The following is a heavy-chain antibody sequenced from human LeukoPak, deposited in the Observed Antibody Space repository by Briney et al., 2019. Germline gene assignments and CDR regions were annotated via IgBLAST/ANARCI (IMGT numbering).Heavy chain of an antibody. CDR1: GYTFTNHY. CDR3: TREAPYFYYFMDV. Sequence: GASVKVSCKASGYTFTNHYMHWVRQARGQGLEWMGWINTNTGNPTYAQGFTGRFVFSLDTSVSTAYLQISSLKAEDTAVYYCTREAPYFYYFMDVWGKGTTVTVSS. CDR2: INTNTGNP. V-gene: IGHV7-4-1*02. J-gene: IGHJ6*03.